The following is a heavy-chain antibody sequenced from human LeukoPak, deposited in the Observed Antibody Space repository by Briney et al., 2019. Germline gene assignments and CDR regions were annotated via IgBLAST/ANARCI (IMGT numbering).Heavy chain of an antibody. CDR1: GGTFSSYA. CDR3: AIERYSSSSYWFDP. CDR2: IIPIFGTA. Sequence: EASVKVSFKASGGTFSSYAISWVRQAPGQGLEWMGGIIPIFGTANYAQKFQGRVTITADKSTSTAYMELSSLRSEDTAVYYCAIERYSSSSYWFDPWGQGTLVTVSS. J-gene: IGHJ5*02. D-gene: IGHD6-6*01. V-gene: IGHV1-69*06.